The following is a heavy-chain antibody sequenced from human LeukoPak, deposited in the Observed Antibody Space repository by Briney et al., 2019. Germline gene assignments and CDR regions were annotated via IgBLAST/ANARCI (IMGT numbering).Heavy chain of an antibody. J-gene: IGHJ5*02. Sequence: SETLSLTCSVSGGSISSYYWSWIRQPPGKGLEWIGYIYYSGSTNYNPSLKSRVTISVDTSKNQFSLELSSVTAADTAVYYCARPRLLWFGELRGGWFDPWGQGTLVTVSS. CDR3: ARPRLLWFGELRGGWFDP. V-gene: IGHV4-59*08. D-gene: IGHD3-10*01. CDR2: IYYSGST. CDR1: GGSISSYY.